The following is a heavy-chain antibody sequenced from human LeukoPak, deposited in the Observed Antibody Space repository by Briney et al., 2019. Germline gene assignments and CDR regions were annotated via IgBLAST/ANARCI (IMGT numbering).Heavy chain of an antibody. Sequence: PGGSLRLSCAASGFTFSHFAMSWVRQAPGKGLEWVSSISYSGDGTKYADSVKGRCTISREDSKNTLYLQMNSLRAEDTAVYYCAKGDTPDNSYNYFAPWGQGTLVTVSS. V-gene: IGHV3-23*01. CDR2: ISYSGDGT. J-gene: IGHJ5*02. CDR3: AKGDTPDNSYNYFAP. D-gene: IGHD1-1*01. CDR1: GFTFSHFA.